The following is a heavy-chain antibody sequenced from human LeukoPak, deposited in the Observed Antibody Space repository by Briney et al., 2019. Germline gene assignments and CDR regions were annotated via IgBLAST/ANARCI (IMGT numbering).Heavy chain of an antibody. CDR2: IYPGDSDT. V-gene: IGHV5-51*01. CDR3: ARLDYGSSGYSYYFDY. Sequence: GESLKISCKGSGYSFTSYWIGWVRQMPGKGLEWMGIIYPGDSDTRYSPSFQGQVTISADKSISTAYLQWSSLKASDTAMYYCARLDYGSSGYSYYFDYWGQGTLVTVSS. J-gene: IGHJ4*02. D-gene: IGHD3-22*01. CDR1: GYSFTSYW.